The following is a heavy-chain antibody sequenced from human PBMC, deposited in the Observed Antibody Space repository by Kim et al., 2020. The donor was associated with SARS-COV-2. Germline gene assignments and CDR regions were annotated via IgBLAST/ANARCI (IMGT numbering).Heavy chain of an antibody. CDR1: GFTFSSYG. V-gene: IGHV3-30*18. J-gene: IGHJ4*02. Sequence: GGSLRLSCAASGFTFSSYGMHWVRQAPGKGLEWVAVISYDGSNKYYADSVKGRFTISRDNSKNTLYLQMNSLRAEDTAVYYCAKSPLVLTVGFESYYFDYWGQGTLVTVSS. CDR2: ISYDGSNK. CDR3: AKSPLVLTVGFESYYFDY. D-gene: IGHD3-10*01.